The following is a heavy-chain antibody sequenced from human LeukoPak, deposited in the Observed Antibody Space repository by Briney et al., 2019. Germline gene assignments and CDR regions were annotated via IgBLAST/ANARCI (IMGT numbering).Heavy chain of an antibody. CDR1: GFTLSGYW. V-gene: IGHV3-74*01. J-gene: IGHJ4*02. Sequence: GGSLRLSCVASGFTLSGYWMHWVRQATGKGLVWVSRLNSDGSSTNYADSVKGRFTISRDSAKNTLYLQMNSLRAEDTAVYYCATWDCSSTSCYPFWGQGTLVTVSS. CDR2: LNSDGSST. CDR3: ATWDCSSTSCYPF. D-gene: IGHD2-2*01.